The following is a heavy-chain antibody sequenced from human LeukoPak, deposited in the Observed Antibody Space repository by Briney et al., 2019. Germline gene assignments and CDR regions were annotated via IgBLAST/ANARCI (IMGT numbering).Heavy chain of an antibody. D-gene: IGHD1-26*01. J-gene: IGHJ6*02. Sequence: GGSLRLSCAASGFTFSIYAMSWVRQAPGKGLEWVSVFSSSGTTTYYADSVKGRFTVSRDNSRNTLYLPMNSLRAEDTAVYYCVKDRGGSPFYGMDVWGQGTTVTVSS. CDR2: FSSSGTTT. CDR3: VKDRGGSPFYGMDV. V-gene: IGHV3-23*01. CDR1: GFTFSIYA.